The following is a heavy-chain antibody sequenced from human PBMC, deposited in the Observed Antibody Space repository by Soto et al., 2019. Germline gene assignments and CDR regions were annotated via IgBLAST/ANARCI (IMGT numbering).Heavy chain of an antibody. CDR2: IIPIFGTA. CDR1: GGTFSSYA. CDR3: ARGGGVGATTGWD. Sequence: QVQLVQSGAEVKKPGSSVKVSCKASGGTFSSYAISWVRQAPGQGLEWMGGIIPIFGTANYAQKFQGRVTITAEIPTSTAYRELSSLKSGDTAVYYWARGGGVGATTGWDWGQGTLVTVSS. V-gene: IGHV1-69*06. D-gene: IGHD1-26*01. J-gene: IGHJ4*02.